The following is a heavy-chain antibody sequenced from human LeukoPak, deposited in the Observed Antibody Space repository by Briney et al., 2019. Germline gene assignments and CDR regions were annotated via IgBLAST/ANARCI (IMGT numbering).Heavy chain of an antibody. J-gene: IGHJ4*02. Sequence: SETLSLTCTVSGGSISSSSYYWGWIRQPPGKGLEWIGSIYYSGSTYYNPSLKSRVTISVDTSKNQFSLKLTSVTAADTAVYYCARVDSSSWYRFMLDYWGQGTLVTVSS. CDR1: GGSISSSSYY. D-gene: IGHD6-13*01. CDR3: ARVDSSSWYRFMLDY. CDR2: IYYSGST. V-gene: IGHV4-39*01.